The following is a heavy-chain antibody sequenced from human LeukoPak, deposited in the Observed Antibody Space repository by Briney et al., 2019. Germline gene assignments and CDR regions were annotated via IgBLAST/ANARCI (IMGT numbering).Heavy chain of an antibody. D-gene: IGHD3-10*01. V-gene: IGHV1-8*01. CDR2: MNPNSANT. CDR1: GYPFTNYD. CDR3: ARREPTMIRGVIIWSFDY. Sequence: GASVKVSCKASGYPFTNYDINWVRQATGQGLEWMGWMNPNSANTGYAQKFQGRVTMTRNTSISTAYMELSSLRSEDTAVYYCARREPTMIRGVIIWSFDYWGQGTLVTVSS. J-gene: IGHJ4*02.